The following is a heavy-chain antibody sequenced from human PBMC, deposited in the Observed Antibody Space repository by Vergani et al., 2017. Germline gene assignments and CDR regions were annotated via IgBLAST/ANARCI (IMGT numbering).Heavy chain of an antibody. Sequence: QVHLVESGGGVVQPGRSLRLSCVVSGFTYSYYGMHWVRQAPGKGLEWVAVISYDGTQKYYADSVKGRFTISRDNSKSNLYLQMNSLRTEDTAVYYCATKSCGTPGCQIGYFREWGQGTLVTVSA. CDR1: GFTYSYYG. CDR2: ISYDGTQK. V-gene: IGHV3-30*03. J-gene: IGHJ1*01. D-gene: IGHD1-1*01. CDR3: ATKSCGTPGCQIGYFRE.